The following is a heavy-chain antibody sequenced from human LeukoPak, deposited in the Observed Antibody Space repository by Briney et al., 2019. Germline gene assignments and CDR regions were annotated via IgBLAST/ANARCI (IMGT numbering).Heavy chain of an antibody. CDR3: ARGFYFSMTELYYLDL. CDR2: IKQDETEK. J-gene: IGHJ2*01. D-gene: IGHD2-15*01. Sequence: SGGSLRLSCAASGFTFSSYSMNWVRQAPGKGLEWVANIKQDETEKFYVDSVKGRFTISRDNAKNSLYLQMNSLRVEDSAVYYCARGFYFSMTELYYLDLWGRGTLVTVSS. CDR1: GFTFSSYS. V-gene: IGHV3-7*04.